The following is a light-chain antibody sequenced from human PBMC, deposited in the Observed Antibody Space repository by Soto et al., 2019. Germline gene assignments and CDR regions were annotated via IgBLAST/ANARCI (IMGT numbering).Light chain of an antibody. CDR1: QSVNSN. Sequence: EIVMTQSPATLSVSPGERATLSCRASQSVNSNLAWYQQKPGQAPRILIYGASTRATAIPARFSGSGSGTEFTLTISSLQSEDVAVYYCQHYNDWPRTFGGGTKVEIK. CDR3: QHYNDWPRT. J-gene: IGKJ4*01. V-gene: IGKV3-15*01. CDR2: GAS.